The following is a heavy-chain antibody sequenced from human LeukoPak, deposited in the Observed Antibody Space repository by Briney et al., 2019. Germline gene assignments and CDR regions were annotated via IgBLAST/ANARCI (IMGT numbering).Heavy chain of an antibody. Sequence: GGSLRLSCAASGFTFSSYSMNWVRQAPGKGLEWVSSISSSSSYIYYADSVKGRFTISRDNAKNSLYLQMNSLRAEDTAVYYCARDPTECYDSSGYIDYWGQGTLVTVSS. J-gene: IGHJ4*02. CDR3: ARDPTECYDSSGYIDY. V-gene: IGHV3-21*01. D-gene: IGHD3-22*01. CDR1: GFTFSSYS. CDR2: ISSSSSYI.